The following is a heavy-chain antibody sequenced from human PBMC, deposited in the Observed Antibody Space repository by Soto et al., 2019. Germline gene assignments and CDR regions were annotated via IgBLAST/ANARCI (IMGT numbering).Heavy chain of an antibody. J-gene: IGHJ4*02. CDR3: ARDMGIVVPAATIHY. D-gene: IGHD2-2*01. Sequence: GGSLRLSCAASGFTFSSYGMHWVRQAPGKGLEWVAVIWYDGSNKYYADSVKGRFTISRDNSKNTLYLQMNSLRAEDTAVYYCARDMGIVVPAATIHYWGQGTLVTVSS. CDR1: GFTFSSYG. V-gene: IGHV3-33*01. CDR2: IWYDGSNK.